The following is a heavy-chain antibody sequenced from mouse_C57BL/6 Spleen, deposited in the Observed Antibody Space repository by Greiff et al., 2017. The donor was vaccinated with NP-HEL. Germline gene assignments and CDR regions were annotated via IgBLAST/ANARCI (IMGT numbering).Heavy chain of an antibody. V-gene: IGHV1-43*01. CDR2: INPSTGGT. CDR3: ARYPPLTSWFAY. D-gene: IGHD4-1*01. J-gene: IGHJ3*01. CDR1: GFSFTGYY. Sequence: VQLQQSGPELVKPGASVKISCKASGFSFTGYYMHWVKQSPEQSLEWIGEINPSTGGTSYTPKFKGKATLTVDKSSSTAYMQLKSLTSEDSADYYCARYPPLTSWFAYWGQGTLVTVSA.